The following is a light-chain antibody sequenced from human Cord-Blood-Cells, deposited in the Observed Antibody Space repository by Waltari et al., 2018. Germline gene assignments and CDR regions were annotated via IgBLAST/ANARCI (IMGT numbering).Light chain of an antibody. CDR1: QGVSSY. Sequence: EIVLTQSPATLSLSPGERATLSCRASQGVSSYLAWYQQKHGQAHRLLIYDASNSATGITTRFSVSGSGADFTLTVSSIEPEEFAVYDCQQRSNWPLTCGGGTKVEIK. V-gene: IGKV3-11*01. J-gene: IGKJ4*01. CDR3: QQRSNWPLT. CDR2: DAS.